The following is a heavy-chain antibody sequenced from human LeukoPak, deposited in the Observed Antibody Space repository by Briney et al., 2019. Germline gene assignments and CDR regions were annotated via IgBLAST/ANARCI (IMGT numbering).Heavy chain of an antibody. Sequence: GGSLRLSCAAFGFTFSTYWMSWVRQAPGKGLEWVANINQDGSEKYYVDSVKGRLTISRDNAKNSLYLQMNSLRAEDTAIYYCARGSNWAFDYWGQGTLVTVSS. J-gene: IGHJ4*02. CDR3: ARGSNWAFDY. V-gene: IGHV3-7*05. D-gene: IGHD7-27*01. CDR1: GFTFSTYW. CDR2: INQDGSEK.